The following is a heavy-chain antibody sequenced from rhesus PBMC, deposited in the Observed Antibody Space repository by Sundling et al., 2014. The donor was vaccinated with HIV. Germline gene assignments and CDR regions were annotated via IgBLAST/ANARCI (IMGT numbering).Heavy chain of an antibody. CDR3: AKDGVAGYFDY. CDR2: ISSGGGST. D-gene: IGHD2-21*01. CDR1: GFTFSSYG. J-gene: IGHJ4*01. V-gene: IGHV3S42*01. Sequence: EVQLVESGGGLVQPGGSLRLSCAASGFTFSSYGMYWVRQAPGKGLEWISAISSGGGSTYYADSVKGRFTISRDNSKNTLSLQMNSLRAEDTAVYYCAKDGVAGYFDYWGQGVLVTVSS.